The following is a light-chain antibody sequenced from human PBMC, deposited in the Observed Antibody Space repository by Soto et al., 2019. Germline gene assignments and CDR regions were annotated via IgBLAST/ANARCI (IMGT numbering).Light chain of an antibody. V-gene: IGKV3-15*01. CDR1: QSVSSN. CDR3: QQYNNWPWT. CDR2: GAS. J-gene: IGKJ1*01. Sequence: EIVMTQSQATLSVSPGERATLSCRDSQSVSSNFLAWYQQKPGQAPRLLIYGASTRATGIPARFSGSGSGTEFTLTISSLQSEDFAVYYCQQYNNWPWTFGQGTKVDIK.